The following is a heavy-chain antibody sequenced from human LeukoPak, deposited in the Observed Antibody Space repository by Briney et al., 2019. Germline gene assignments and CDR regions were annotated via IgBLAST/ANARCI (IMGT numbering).Heavy chain of an antibody. CDR2: ISSAGGYI. J-gene: IGHJ4*02. CDR1: GFSVSGYW. D-gene: IGHD2-2*01. CDR3: AREIVSSNSFDN. V-gene: IGHV3-21*01. Sequence: GGSLRLSCAVSGFSVSGYWMNWVRQAPGKGLEWVSSISSAGGYIYYADSVKGRFTISRDNAKNSLYLQMNSLRAVDTAVYYCAREIVSSNSFDNWGQGTLVTVSS.